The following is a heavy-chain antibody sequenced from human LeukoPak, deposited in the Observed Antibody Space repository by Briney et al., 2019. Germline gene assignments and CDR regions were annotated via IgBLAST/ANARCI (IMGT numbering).Heavy chain of an antibody. Sequence: ASVKVSCKASGYTFTSYGISWVRQAPGQGLEWMGWISAYNGNTNYAQKLQGRVTMTTDTSTSTAYMELSRLRSDDTAVYYCARLIRNLDLADHGMDVWGQGTTVTVSS. CDR2: ISAYNGNT. V-gene: IGHV1-18*01. CDR3: ARLIRNLDLADHGMDV. J-gene: IGHJ6*02. CDR1: GYTFTSYG. D-gene: IGHD3/OR15-3a*01.